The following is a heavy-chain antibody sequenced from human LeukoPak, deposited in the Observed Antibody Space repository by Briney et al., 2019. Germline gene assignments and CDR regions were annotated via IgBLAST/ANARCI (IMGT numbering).Heavy chain of an antibody. CDR1: GGSISSSSYY. V-gene: IGHV4-39*01. J-gene: IGHJ1*01. CDR2: LYDSGST. Sequence: PSETLSLTCTVSGGSISSSSYYWDWIRQPPGKGLEWIGNLYDSGSTHYNPSLRSRVTISAGTSKNQFSLKLSSVTAADTAVYYCARHSRVSYAGGTEYFQHWGQGTLVTVSS. CDR3: ARHSRVSYAGGTEYFQH. D-gene: IGHD2-2*01.